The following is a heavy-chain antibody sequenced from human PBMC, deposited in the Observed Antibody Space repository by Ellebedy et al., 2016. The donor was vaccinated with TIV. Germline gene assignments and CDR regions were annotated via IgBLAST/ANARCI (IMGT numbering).Heavy chain of an antibody. J-gene: IGHJ6*02. V-gene: IGHV5-51*01. CDR3: SSFMTPGLANGMVV. CDR1: GYNFTSHW. Sequence: GESLKISCKGSGYNFTSHWISWVRQKPGKGLEWMGIIYPGDSDTRYSPSFQGHVTISADKSINTAYLQWSSLKASDTAMYYCSSFMTPGLANGMVVWGQGTTVTVSS. CDR2: IYPGDSDT.